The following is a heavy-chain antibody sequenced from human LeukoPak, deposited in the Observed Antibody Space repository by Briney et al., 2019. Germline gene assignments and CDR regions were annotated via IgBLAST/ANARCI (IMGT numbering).Heavy chain of an antibody. J-gene: IGHJ6*02. V-gene: IGHV3-30*18. D-gene: IGHD5-18*01. CDR3: AKDPSDVDTAMVTRLYGMDV. Sequence: GRSLRLSCAASGFTFSSYGMHWVRQAPGKGLEWVAVISYDGSNKYYADSVKGRFTISRDNSKNTLYLQMNSLRAEDTAVYYCAKDPSDVDTAMVTRLYGMDVWGQGTTVTVSS. CDR1: GFTFSSYG. CDR2: ISYDGSNK.